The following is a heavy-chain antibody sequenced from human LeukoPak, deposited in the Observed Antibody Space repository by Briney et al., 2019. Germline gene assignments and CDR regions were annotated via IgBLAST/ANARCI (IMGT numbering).Heavy chain of an antibody. Sequence: SETLSLTCTVSGGSISPYYWSWIRQPPGKGLEWIRYIYYSGSTNYNPSLKSRVTISVDTSKNQFSLRLSSVTAADTAVYYCASVGIGPRGGDCYSGGCGVDYWGQGNLVTVSS. D-gene: IGHD2-21*02. CDR1: GGSISPYY. J-gene: IGHJ4*02. V-gene: IGHV4-59*13. CDR2: IYYSGST. CDR3: ASVGIGPRGGDCYSGGCGVDY.